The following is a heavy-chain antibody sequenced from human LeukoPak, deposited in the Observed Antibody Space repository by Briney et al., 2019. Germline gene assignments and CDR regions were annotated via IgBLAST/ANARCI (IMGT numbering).Heavy chain of an antibody. CDR1: GFTFTSSA. CDR3: AATNGSGLRFDY. Sequence: SVKVSCTASGFTFTSSAMQWVRQARGQRLEWIGWIVVGSGNTNYAQKFQERVTITRDMSTSTAYMELSSLRSEDTAVYYCAATNGSGLRFDYWGQGTLVTVSS. V-gene: IGHV1-58*02. J-gene: IGHJ4*02. D-gene: IGHD6-19*01. CDR2: IVVGSGNT.